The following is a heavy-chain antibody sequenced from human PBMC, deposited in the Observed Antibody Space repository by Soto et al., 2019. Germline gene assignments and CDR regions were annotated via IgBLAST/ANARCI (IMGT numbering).Heavy chain of an antibody. V-gene: IGHV4-31*03. CDR1: GGSISSGGYY. CDR3: ARSSTSANYFDY. Sequence: QVQLQESGPGLVKPSQTLSLTCTVSGGSISSGGYYWSWIRQHPGKGLEWVGYIYYSGSTYYNPSLKSRVTISGDTSKTQCSLKLSSVTAADTAVYYCARSSTSANYFDYWGQGTLVTVSS. D-gene: IGHD2-2*01. J-gene: IGHJ4*02. CDR2: IYYSGST.